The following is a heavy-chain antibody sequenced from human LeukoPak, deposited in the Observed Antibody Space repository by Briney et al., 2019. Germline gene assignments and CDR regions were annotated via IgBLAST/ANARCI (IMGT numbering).Heavy chain of an antibody. CDR3: ARDRCSSTSCYFAFDI. CDR2: SIPIFGTA. V-gene: IGHV1-69*06. Sequence: ASVKVCCKASGCTFSSYVTTWVRQAPGQGLEWIGGSIPIFGTANYAQKFQGRVTITADKSTITAYMDLSSLRSEDTAVYYCARDRCSSTSCYFAFDIWGQGTMVTVSS. CDR1: GCTFSSYV. J-gene: IGHJ3*02. D-gene: IGHD2-2*01.